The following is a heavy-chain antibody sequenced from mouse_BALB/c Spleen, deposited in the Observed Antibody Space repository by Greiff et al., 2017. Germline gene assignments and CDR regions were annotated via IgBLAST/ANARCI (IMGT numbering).Heavy chain of an antibody. CDR3: ARKAYYGNYNYAMDY. V-gene: IGHV1-55*01. Sequence: QVQLQQPGAELVKPGASVKMSCKASGYTFTSYWINWVKQRPGQGLEWIGDIYPGSGSTNYNEKFKSKATLTVDTSSSTAYMQLSSLASEDSALYYCARKAYYGNYNYAMDYWGQGTSVTVSS. J-gene: IGHJ4*01. D-gene: IGHD2-10*01. CDR2: IYPGSGST. CDR1: GYTFTSYW.